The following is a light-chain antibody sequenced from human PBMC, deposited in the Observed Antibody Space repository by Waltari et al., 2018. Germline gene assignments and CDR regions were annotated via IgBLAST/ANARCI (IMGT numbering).Light chain of an antibody. Sequence: EVVLTQSPDTLSLSPGERATLSCRASQSVGRYLVWYQQKPGQAPRLLIYGASSRAAGIPDRFSDSGSGTDFSLTISRLEPEDFAVYYCQNHERLPAVFGQGTKVEIK. J-gene: IGKJ1*01. CDR1: QSVGRY. V-gene: IGKV3-20*01. CDR3: QNHERLPAV. CDR2: GAS.